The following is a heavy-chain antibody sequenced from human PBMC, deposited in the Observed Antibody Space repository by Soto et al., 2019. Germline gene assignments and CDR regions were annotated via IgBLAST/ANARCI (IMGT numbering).Heavy chain of an antibody. V-gene: IGHV5-51*01. CDR2: IYPGDSDT. Sequence: GESLQSSRKGSGYSLSRFWIGLGGQMPGKGLEWMGIIYPGDSDTRYSPSFQGQVTISADKSISTAYLQWSSLKASDTAMYYCAGGGVRGVITRTRDYYGMDVWGQGTTVTVSS. J-gene: IGHJ6*02. D-gene: IGHD3-10*01. CDR3: AGGGVRGVITRTRDYYGMDV. CDR1: GYSLSRFW.